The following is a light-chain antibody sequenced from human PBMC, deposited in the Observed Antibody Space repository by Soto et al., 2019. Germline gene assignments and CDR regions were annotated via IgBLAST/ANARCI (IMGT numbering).Light chain of an antibody. CDR2: DAS. CDR3: QQYDNLPR. V-gene: IGKV1-33*01. CDR1: QDISNY. J-gene: IGKJ3*01. Sequence: DIQMTQSPSSLSASVGDRVTITCQASQDISNYLNWYQQKPGKAPKLLFYDASNLETGVPSRFSGSGSGTDFTFTISSLQPEDIATYYCQQYDNLPRFGPGTKVDIK.